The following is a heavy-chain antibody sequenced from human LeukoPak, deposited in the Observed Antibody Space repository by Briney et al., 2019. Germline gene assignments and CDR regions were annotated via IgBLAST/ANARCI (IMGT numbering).Heavy chain of an antibody. CDR1: GFTFSSYA. CDR2: ISGSGGAT. Sequence: GSLRLSCAASGFTFSSYAMSWVRQAPGKGLEWVSAISGSGGATYYADSVKGRFTISRDNSKNRLYLQMNSLRAEDTAVYYCAKPPWGILTGFDYWGQGTLVTVSS. J-gene: IGHJ4*02. CDR3: AKPPWGILTGFDY. V-gene: IGHV3-23*01. D-gene: IGHD3-9*01.